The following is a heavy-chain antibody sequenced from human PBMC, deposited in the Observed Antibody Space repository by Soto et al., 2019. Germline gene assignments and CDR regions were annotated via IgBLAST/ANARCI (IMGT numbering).Heavy chain of an antibody. D-gene: IGHD1-26*01. Sequence: EVQLVESGGGLVKDGGSLRLSCAVSGTTFSNAWMAWVRQAPGKGLEWVGRIQKKADGGATEYAASVKGRLSISRDDSKNTLYLQMDSLKTEDSAVYYCTIMGLGTFQYWGQGTLLTVSS. J-gene: IGHJ4*02. CDR2: IQKKADGGAT. CDR1: GTTFSNAW. CDR3: TIMGLGTFQY. V-gene: IGHV3-15*01.